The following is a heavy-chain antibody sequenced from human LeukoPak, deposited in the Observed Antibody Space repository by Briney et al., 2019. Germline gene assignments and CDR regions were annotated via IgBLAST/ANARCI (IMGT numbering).Heavy chain of an antibody. J-gene: IGHJ4*02. Sequence: PSGGSLRLSRAASGFTFSSYGMHWVRQAPGKGLEWVAVISYDGSNKYYADSVKGRFTISRDNSKNTLYLQMNSLRAEDTAVYYCATYCSSTSCSDYWGQGTLVTVSS. CDR3: ATYCSSTSCSDY. CDR2: ISYDGSNK. CDR1: GFTFSSYG. D-gene: IGHD2-2*01. V-gene: IGHV3-30*03.